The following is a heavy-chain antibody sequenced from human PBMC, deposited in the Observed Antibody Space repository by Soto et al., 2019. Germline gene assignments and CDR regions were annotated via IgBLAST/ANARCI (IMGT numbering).Heavy chain of an antibody. J-gene: IGHJ6*03. CDR3: ARHNTIFGVVIKYYYYYMDV. Sequence: QLQLQESGPGLVKPSETLSLTCTVSGGSISSSSYYWGWIRQPPGKGLEWIGSIYYSGSTYYNPSLKSRVHISVDTSKNQFSLKLSSVTAADTAVYYCARHNTIFGVVIKYYYYYMDVWGKGTTVTVSS. CDR2: IYYSGST. V-gene: IGHV4-39*01. CDR1: GGSISSSSYY. D-gene: IGHD3-3*01.